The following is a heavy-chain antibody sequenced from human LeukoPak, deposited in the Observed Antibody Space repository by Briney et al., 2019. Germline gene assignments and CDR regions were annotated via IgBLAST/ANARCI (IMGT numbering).Heavy chain of an antibody. J-gene: IGHJ1*01. D-gene: IGHD6-19*01. CDR3: ARAGIAVAGQAEYFQH. CDR2: MNPNSGNT. CDR1: GYTFTRYD. Sequence: ASVKVSCKASGYTFTRYDINWVRQATGQGLEWMGWMNPNSGNTGYAQKFQGRVTMTRNTSISTAYMGLSSLRSEDTAVYYCARAGIAVAGQAEYFQHWGQGTLVTVSS. V-gene: IGHV1-8*01.